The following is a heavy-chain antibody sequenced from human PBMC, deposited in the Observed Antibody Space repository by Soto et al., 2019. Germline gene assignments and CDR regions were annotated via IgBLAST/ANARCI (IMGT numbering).Heavy chain of an antibody. CDR2: IYKSTTT. CDR3: ARGRYCLTGRCFQKWFAY. D-gene: IGHD2-15*01. J-gene: IGHJ4*02. Sequence: SETLSLTCSVSVYSISTFYYFLACIRQPPWHALEYIGYIYKSTTTYYNPSFESRVAISLDTSKSQFSLTVTSVTAADTAVYFCARGRYCLTGRCFQKWFAYWGKGHMVTVSS. CDR1: VYSISTFYYF. V-gene: IGHV4-30-4*01.